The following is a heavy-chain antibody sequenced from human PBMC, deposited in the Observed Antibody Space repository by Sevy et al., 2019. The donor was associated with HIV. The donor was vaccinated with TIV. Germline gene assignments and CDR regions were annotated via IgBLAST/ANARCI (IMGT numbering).Heavy chain of an antibody. D-gene: IGHD4-17*01. J-gene: IGHJ6*02. Sequence: GGSLRLSCAASGFAFSNYYAMHWVRQAPGKGLEWVALISYDGSDKNYADSVKGRFTISRDNFKNTLFLQMNSLTTEDTAVYYCARPRANYVDHYFFYAMDVWGQGTTVTDSS. CDR2: ISYDGSDK. V-gene: IGHV3-30-3*01. CDR1: GFAFSNYYA. CDR3: ARPRANYVDHYFFYAMDV.